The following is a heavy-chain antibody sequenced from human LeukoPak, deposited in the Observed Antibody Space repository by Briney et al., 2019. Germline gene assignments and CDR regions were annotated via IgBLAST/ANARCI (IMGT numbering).Heavy chain of an antibody. CDR2: MNPNSGNT. CDR3: ARVLGSISH. J-gene: IGHJ4*02. CDR1: GYTFSTCD. V-gene: IGHV1-8*01. D-gene: IGHD1-1*01. Sequence: ASVKVSCKASGYTFSTCDINWVRQATGQGLEWTGWMNPNSGNTGFAHNFQGRVTMTRDTSINTAYMELRSLRSEDTAVYYCARVLGSISHWGKGTLVTVSS.